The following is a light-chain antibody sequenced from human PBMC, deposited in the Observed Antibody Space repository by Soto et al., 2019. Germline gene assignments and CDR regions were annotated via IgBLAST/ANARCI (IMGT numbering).Light chain of an antibody. V-gene: IGLV1-44*01. CDR3: SSWDDSLNVVV. CDR1: SSTIGGNT. Sequence: QLVLTQPPSASGTPGQRVTISCSGSSSTIGGNTVNWYQQLPGTAPKLLIYNDDERPSGVPDRFTGSKSGTSSSLAISGLQSDDEADYYCSSWDDSLNVVVFGGGTQLTVL. J-gene: IGLJ2*01. CDR2: NDD.